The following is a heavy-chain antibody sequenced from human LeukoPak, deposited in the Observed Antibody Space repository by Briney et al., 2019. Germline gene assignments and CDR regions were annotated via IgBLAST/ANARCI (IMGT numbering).Heavy chain of an antibody. CDR3: AREWYSSGWDAFDI. D-gene: IGHD6-19*01. CDR2: ISAYNGNT. J-gene: IGHJ3*02. Sequence: GASVKVSCKASGYTFTSYGISWVRQAPGQGLEWMGWISAYNGNTNYAQKLQGRVTMTTDTSTSTAYMELRSLRSDDTAVYYCAREWYSSGWDAFDIWGQGTMVTVSS. V-gene: IGHV1-18*01. CDR1: GYTFTSYG.